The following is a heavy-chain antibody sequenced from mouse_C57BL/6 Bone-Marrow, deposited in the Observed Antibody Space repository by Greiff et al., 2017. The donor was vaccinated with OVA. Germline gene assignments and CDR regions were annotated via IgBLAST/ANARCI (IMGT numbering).Heavy chain of an antibody. Sequence: QVQLQQSGAELVKPGASVKVSCKASGYTFTSYWMHWVKQRPGQGLEWIGRIHPSDSDTNYNQKFKGKATLTVDESSSTAYMQLSSLTSEDAAVYYCAIPSYCGTQFAYWGQGTLVTVSA. J-gene: IGHJ3*01. CDR3: AIPSYCGTQFAY. CDR1: GYTFTSYW. D-gene: IGHD1-1*01. V-gene: IGHV1-74*01. CDR2: IHPSDSDT.